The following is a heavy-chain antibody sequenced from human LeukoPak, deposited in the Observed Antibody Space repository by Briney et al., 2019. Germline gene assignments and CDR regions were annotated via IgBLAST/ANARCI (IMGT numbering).Heavy chain of an antibody. CDR1: GGSISSGDYY. V-gene: IGHV4-30-4*01. D-gene: IGHD2-2*01. CDR3: ARDRAGYCSSTSCYVYGMDV. J-gene: IGHJ6*02. Sequence: SQTLSLTCTVSGGSISSGDYYWSWIRQPPGKGLEWIGYIYYSGSTYYNPSLKSRVTISVDTSKNQFSLKLSSVTAADTAVYYCARDRAGYCSSTSCYVYGMDVWGQGTTVTVSS. CDR2: IYYSGST.